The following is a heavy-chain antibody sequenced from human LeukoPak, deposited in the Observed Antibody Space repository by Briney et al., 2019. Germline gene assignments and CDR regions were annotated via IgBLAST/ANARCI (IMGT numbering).Heavy chain of an antibody. CDR3: ARSGRNQNFDY. CDR2: IYYSGST. CDR1: GGSISSSSYY. Sequence: SETLSLTCTVSGGSISSSSYYWGWIRQPPGKGLEWIGSIYYSGSTYYNPSLKSRVTISVDTSKNQFSLKLSSVTAADTAVYYCARSGRNQNFDYWGQGTLVTVSS. D-gene: IGHD1-26*01. J-gene: IGHJ4*02. V-gene: IGHV4-39*07.